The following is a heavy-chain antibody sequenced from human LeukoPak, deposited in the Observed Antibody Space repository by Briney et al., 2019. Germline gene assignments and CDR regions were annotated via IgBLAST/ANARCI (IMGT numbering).Heavy chain of an antibody. CDR1: GYTFTSYY. CDR2: INPSGGST. CDR3: ARDFGHSSYCSGGSCYPEVDY. J-gene: IGHJ4*02. V-gene: IGHV1-46*01. D-gene: IGHD2-15*01. Sequence: ASVKVSCKASGYTFTSYYMHWVRQAPGQGLEWMGIINPSGGSTSYAQKFQGRVTMTRDTSTSTVYMELSSLRSEDTAVYYCARDFGHSSYCSGGSCYPEVDYWGQGTLVTVSS.